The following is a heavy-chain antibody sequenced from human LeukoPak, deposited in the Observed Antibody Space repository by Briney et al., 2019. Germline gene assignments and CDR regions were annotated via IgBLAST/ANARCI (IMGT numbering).Heavy chain of an antibody. V-gene: IGHV1-18*01. CDR2: ICGYNGNT. CDR3: ASALRTGDNYFDY. CDR1: GYTFTNYG. Sequence: ASVKVSCKTSGYTFTNYGISWVRQAPGQGLEWMVWICGYNGNTNYAQKLQGRVTMTTDTSTSTAYMELRSLRPDDPAVYYCASALRTGDNYFDYWGQGTLVTVSS. D-gene: IGHD1-1*01. J-gene: IGHJ4*02.